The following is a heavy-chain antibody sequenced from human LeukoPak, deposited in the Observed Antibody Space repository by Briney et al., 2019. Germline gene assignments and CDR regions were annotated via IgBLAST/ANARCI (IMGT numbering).Heavy chain of an antibody. Sequence: ASVKVSCKASGYTFTSYYMHWVRQAPGQGLEWMGIINPSGGSTSYAQKFQGRVTMTRDMSTSTVYMELSSLRSEDTAVYYCARNPTGIRYFDPTEYYFDYWGQGTLVTVSS. D-gene: IGHD3-9*01. CDR1: GYTFTSYY. V-gene: IGHV1-46*01. J-gene: IGHJ4*02. CDR3: ARNPTGIRYFDPTEYYFDY. CDR2: INPSGGST.